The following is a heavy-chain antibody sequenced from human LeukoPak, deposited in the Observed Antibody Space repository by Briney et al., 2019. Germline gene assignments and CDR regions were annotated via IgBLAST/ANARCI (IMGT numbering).Heavy chain of an antibody. CDR2: IKQDGSEK. D-gene: IGHD5-18*01. CDR3: ARASGPTNPYTDY. J-gene: IGHJ4*02. CDR1: GFTFSSYW. Sequence: GGSLRLSCAASGFTFSSYWMSWVRQAPGKGREWVANIKQDGSEKNYVDSVKGRFTISRDNAKNSLYLQMNSLRAEDTAVYYCARASGPTNPYTDYWGQGTLVTVSS. V-gene: IGHV3-7*01.